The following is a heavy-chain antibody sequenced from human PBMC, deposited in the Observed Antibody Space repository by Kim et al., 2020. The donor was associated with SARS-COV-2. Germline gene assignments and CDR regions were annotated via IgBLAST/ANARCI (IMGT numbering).Heavy chain of an antibody. D-gene: IGHD2-15*01. CDR3: AVVVRGSEYYFDY. Sequence: YADSVKGRFTISRDNAKNSLYLQMNSLRAEDTAVYYCAVVVRGSEYYFDYWGQGTLVTVSS. V-gene: IGHV3-11*04. J-gene: IGHJ4*02.